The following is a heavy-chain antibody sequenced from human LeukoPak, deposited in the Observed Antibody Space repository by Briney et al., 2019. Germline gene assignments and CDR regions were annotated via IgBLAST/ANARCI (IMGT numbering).Heavy chain of an antibody. V-gene: IGHV4-4*07. CDR2: IYSSGST. D-gene: IGHD2-2*01. CDR1: GGSISGYY. J-gene: IGHJ5*02. Sequence: SETLSLTCTVSGGSISGYYWSWIRQPAGKGLEWIGRIYSSGSTNYNPSLQSRVTMSVDTSKNQFSLKLSSVTAADTAVYYCARGDCSSPSCTRGYNWFDPWGQGSLVTVSS. CDR3: ARGDCSSPSCTRGYNWFDP.